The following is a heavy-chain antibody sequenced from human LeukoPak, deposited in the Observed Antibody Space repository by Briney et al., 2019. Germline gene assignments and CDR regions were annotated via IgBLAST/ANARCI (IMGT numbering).Heavy chain of an antibody. CDR3: ARVPISTTARGYFDY. D-gene: IGHD4-17*01. Sequence: SGTLSLTCAVSGGSISSSNWWSWVRQPPGKGLEWIGEIYHSGSTNYNPSLKSRVTIAVDTSKNKFSLKMTSVTAADTAVYYCARVPISTTARGYFDYWGQGTLVTVSS. V-gene: IGHV4-4*02. J-gene: IGHJ4*02. CDR2: IYHSGST. CDR1: GGSISSSNW.